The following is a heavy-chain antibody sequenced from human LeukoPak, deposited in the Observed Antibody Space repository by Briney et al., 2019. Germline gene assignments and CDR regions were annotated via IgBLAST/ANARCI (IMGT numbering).Heavy chain of an antibody. CDR1: GFTFSSYA. CDR3: AKDRGSSWGFDY. CDR2: ISGSGGST. J-gene: IGHJ4*02. Sequence: GGCLRLSCAASGFTFSSYAMSWVRQAPGKGLEWVSAISGSGGSTYYADSVKGRFTISRDNSKNTLYLQMNSLRAEDTAVYYCAKDRGSSWGFDYWGQGTLVTVSS. V-gene: IGHV3-23*01. D-gene: IGHD3-16*01.